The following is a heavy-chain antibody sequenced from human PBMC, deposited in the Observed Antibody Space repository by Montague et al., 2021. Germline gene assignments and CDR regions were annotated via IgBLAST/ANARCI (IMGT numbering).Heavy chain of an antibody. CDR2: IYYSGST. CDR1: GGSISSSSYY. V-gene: IGHV4-39*01. J-gene: IGHJ4*02. Sequence: SETLSLACTVSGGSISSSSYYWGWIRQPPGKGLEWIGSIYYSGSTYYKPSPKSRVTIAVDTSRNQFSLKLSSVTAADTAVYYCASSSRGRWVQSYFDYWGQGTLVTVSS. D-gene: IGHD5-24*01. CDR3: ASSSRGRWVQSYFDY.